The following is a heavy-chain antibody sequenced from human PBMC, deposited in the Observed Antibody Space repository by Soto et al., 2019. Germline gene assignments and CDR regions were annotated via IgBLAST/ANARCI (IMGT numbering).Heavy chain of an antibody. J-gene: IGHJ4*02. D-gene: IGHD2-15*01. V-gene: IGHV4-59*01. Sequence: LSPTWTVSGGPISSYSWIWIREPPVKGLEWIGYIYYSGSTNYNPSVKSRVTISVDTSKNQFSLKLSSVTAADTAVYYCASGGSCYSRYCYFDYWGQGTLVAVS. CDR2: IYYSGST. CDR3: ASGGSCYSRYCYFDY. CDR1: GGPISSYS.